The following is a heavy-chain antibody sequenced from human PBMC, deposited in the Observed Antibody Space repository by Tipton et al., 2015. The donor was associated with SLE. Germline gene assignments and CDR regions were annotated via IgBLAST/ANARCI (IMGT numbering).Heavy chain of an antibody. Sequence: SLRLSCAASGFTFNTYVMNWVRQTPGKGLEWVSRIYSGGSATYYADSVKGRFTISRDNSMNMLYLQMNNLRVEDTAVYYCARDTIFGYYYYVDVWGRGTTVTVSS. CDR1: GFTFNTYV. J-gene: IGHJ6*03. CDR2: IYSGGSAT. D-gene: IGHD3-10*02. V-gene: IGHV3-23*03. CDR3: ARDTIFGYYYYVDV.